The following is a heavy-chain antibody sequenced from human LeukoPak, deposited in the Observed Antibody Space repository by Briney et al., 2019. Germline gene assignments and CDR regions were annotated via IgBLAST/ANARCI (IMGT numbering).Heavy chain of an antibody. CDR2: ISETGST. Sequence: PSETLSLTCTVSGGSIRSYNWNWIPNPPGKGLEWLGSISETGSTNYNSSLENRITLSLDTSKSQISLNLRSATVADTAVYYCARQDALGKFPPPYYMDVWGRGTTVIVS. D-gene: IGHD1-26*01. V-gene: IGHV4-59*08. CDR3: ARQDALGKFPPPYYMDV. CDR1: GGSIRSYN. J-gene: IGHJ6*03.